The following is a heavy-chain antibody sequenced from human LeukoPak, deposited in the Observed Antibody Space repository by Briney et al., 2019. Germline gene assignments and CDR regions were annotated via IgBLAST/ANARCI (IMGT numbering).Heavy chain of an antibody. CDR2: INPNSGGT. CDR3: ARDLGHREWELLGGAY. CDR1: GYTFTGYY. Sequence: ASVTVSCKASGYTFTGYYMHWVRQAPGQGLEWMGWINPNSGGTNYAQKFQGRVAMTRDTSISTAYMELSRLRSDDTAVYYCARDLGHREWELLGGAYWGQGTLVTVSS. V-gene: IGHV1-2*02. J-gene: IGHJ4*02. D-gene: IGHD1-26*01.